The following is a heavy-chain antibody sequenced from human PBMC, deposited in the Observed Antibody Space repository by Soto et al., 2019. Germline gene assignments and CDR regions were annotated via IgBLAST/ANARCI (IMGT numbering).Heavy chain of an antibody. CDR2: ISAYNGNT. J-gene: IGHJ5*02. CDR3: ARDRIQLWFRNWFDP. Sequence: ASVKVSCKASGYTFTSYGISWVRQAPGQGLERMGWISAYNGNTNYAQKLQGRVTMTTDTSTSTAYMELRSLRSDDTAVYYCARDRIQLWFRNWFDPWGQGTLVTVSS. CDR1: GYTFTSYG. V-gene: IGHV1-18*01. D-gene: IGHD5-18*01.